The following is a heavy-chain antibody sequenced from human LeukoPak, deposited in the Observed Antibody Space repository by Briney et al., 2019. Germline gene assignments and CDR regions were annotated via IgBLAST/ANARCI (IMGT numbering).Heavy chain of an antibody. D-gene: IGHD2-8*01. Sequence: GGSLRLSCAASGFTFSSYWMHWVRQAPGKGLVWVSRINSDGSSTSNADSVKGRFTISRDNAKNTLYLQMNSLRAEDTAVYYCARAPNPDFFDDWGQGTLVTVSS. CDR3: ARAPNPDFFDD. V-gene: IGHV3-74*01. CDR2: INSDGSST. CDR1: GFTFSSYW. J-gene: IGHJ4*02.